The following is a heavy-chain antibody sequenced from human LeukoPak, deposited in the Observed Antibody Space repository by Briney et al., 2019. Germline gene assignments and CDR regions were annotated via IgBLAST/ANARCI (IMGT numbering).Heavy chain of an antibody. CDR3: ARVIGSCSGGSCYYYYYGMDV. Sequence: GGSLRLSCAASGFTFSSYSMNWVRQAPGKGLVWVSSISSSSNYIYYADSVKGRFTISRDNAKNSLYLQMNSLRAEDTAVYYCARVIGSCSGGSCYYYYYGMDVWGQGTTVTVSS. CDR2: ISSSSNYI. CDR1: GFTFSSYS. D-gene: IGHD2-15*01. J-gene: IGHJ6*02. V-gene: IGHV3-21*01.